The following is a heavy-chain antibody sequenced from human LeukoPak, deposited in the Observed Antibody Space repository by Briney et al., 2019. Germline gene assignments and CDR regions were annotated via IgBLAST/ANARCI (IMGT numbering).Heavy chain of an antibody. CDR3: VADNPGLLPFDY. CDR2: INSSST. Sequence: GGSLRLSCAASGFTFSLYNLNWVRQAPGKGLEWVSSINSSSTYADSVKGRFTISRDNAKNSLYLQMNSLRAEDTAVYYCVADNPGLLPFDYWGQGTLVTVSS. J-gene: IGHJ4*02. CDR1: GFTFSLYN. V-gene: IGHV3-21*01. D-gene: IGHD1-26*01.